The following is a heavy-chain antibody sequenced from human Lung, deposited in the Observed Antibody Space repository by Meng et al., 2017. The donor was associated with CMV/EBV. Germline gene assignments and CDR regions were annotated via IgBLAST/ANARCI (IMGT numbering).Heavy chain of an antibody. CDR2: ISSSGYTI. CDR1: RFTFNDFE. V-gene: IGHV3-48*03. J-gene: IGHJ6*02. D-gene: IGHD6-13*01. Sequence: SCVVSRFTFNDFEMSWVRQAPGKGPEWVSYISSSGYTIYYADSVKGRFTISRDNAKNSLHLQMNNLRAEDTAVYYCARVGYSNAPAHYYYGLDVLGQGTTVTVSS. CDR3: ARVGYSNAPAHYYYGLDV.